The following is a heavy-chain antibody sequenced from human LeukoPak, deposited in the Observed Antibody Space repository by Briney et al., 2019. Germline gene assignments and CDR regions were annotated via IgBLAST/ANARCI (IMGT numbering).Heavy chain of an antibody. D-gene: IGHD2-2*02. Sequence: PSETLSLTCTVSGGSISSGSYYWSWLRQPAGKGLEWIVRIYTSGSTNYTPSLKSRVTISVDTSKNHFSLKLSSVTAADTAVYYCAREYPTSGRYCSSTSCYNYYYYGMDVWGQGTTVTVSS. CDR1: GGSISSGSYY. CDR2: IYTSGST. J-gene: IGHJ6*02. V-gene: IGHV4-61*02. CDR3: AREYPTSGRYCSSTSCYNYYYYGMDV.